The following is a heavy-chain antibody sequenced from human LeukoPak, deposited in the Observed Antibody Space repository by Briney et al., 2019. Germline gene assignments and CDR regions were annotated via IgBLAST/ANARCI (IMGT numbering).Heavy chain of an antibody. CDR2: INEDGSGK. CDR3: ARDDGDV. Sequence: GGSLRLSCVSSGFPFSNYWMKWVRQAPGKGLEWVASINEDGSGKFSVGSVKDRITISRDNTRNSLDLQINSLTVEDTAIYYCARDDGDVWGTGTTVTVSS. CDR1: GFPFSNYW. V-gene: IGHV3-7*01. J-gene: IGHJ6*04.